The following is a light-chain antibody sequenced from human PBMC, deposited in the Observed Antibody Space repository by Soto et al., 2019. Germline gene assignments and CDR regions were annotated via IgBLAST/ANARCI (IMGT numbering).Light chain of an antibody. CDR3: AAWDDSLNGLVV. CDR2: SNN. Sequence: QSVLTQPPSASGTPGQRVTISCSGSSSNIGSNTVNWYQQLPGTDPKLLIYSNNQRPSGVPDRFSGSKSGTSASLAISGLQSEDEADYYCAAWDDSLNGLVVFGGGTQLTVL. J-gene: IGLJ2*01. V-gene: IGLV1-44*01. CDR1: SSNIGSNT.